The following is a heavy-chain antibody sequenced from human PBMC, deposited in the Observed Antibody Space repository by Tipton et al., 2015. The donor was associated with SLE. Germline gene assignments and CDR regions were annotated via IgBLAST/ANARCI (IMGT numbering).Heavy chain of an antibody. V-gene: IGHV4-34*01. CDR2: INHSGSA. D-gene: IGHD3-3*01. CDR1: GGSFSGYY. CDR3: AGFWLFGEVTDDY. Sequence: LSLTCAVYGGSFSGYYWSWIRQPPGKGLEWIGEINHSGSANYNPSLKSRLTISVDTSKNQFSLKLSSVTAADTAVYYCAGFWLFGEVTDDYWGQGTLVTVSS. J-gene: IGHJ4*02.